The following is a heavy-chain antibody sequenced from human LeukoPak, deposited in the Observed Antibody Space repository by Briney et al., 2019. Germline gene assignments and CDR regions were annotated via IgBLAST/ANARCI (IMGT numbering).Heavy chain of an antibody. J-gene: IGHJ2*01. CDR3: AKDIVGVPAPVGYFDL. CDR1: GFTFSSYA. CDR2: ISGSGGST. V-gene: IGHV3-23*01. Sequence: PGGSLRLSCAASGFTFSSYAMSWVRQAPGKGLEWVSGISGSGGSTYYADSVKGRFTISRDNSKNTEYLQMNSLRAEDTAVYYCAKDIVGVPAPVGYFDLWGRGTLVTVSS. D-gene: IGHD2-2*01.